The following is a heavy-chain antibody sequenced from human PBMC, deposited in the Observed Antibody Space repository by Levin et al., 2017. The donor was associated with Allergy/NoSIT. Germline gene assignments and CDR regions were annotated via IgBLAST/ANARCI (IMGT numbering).Heavy chain of an antibody. D-gene: IGHD3-22*01. V-gene: IGHV3-30*18. Sequence: GGSLRLSCAASGFTFSSYGMHWVRQAPGKGLEWVAVISYDGSNKYYADSVKGRFTISRDNSKNTLYMQMNSLRAEDTAVYYCAKGGYYDSSGYYSWGQGTLVTVSS. CDR2: ISYDGSNK. CDR3: AKGGYYDSSGYYS. J-gene: IGHJ4*02. CDR1: GFTFSSYG.